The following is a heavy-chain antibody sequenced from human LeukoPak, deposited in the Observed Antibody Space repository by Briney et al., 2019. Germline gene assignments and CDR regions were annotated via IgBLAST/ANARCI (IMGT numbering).Heavy chain of an antibody. CDR3: AKRYCKSATCRSDMDA. V-gene: IGHV3-30*02. J-gene: IGHJ6*02. D-gene: IGHD2-15*01. CDR2: IQYDGSKT. CDR1: GFSFSNYG. Sequence: GGSLRLSCAASGFSFSNYGMHWVRQAPGKGLEWVALIQYDGSKTYSADSVKGRFTISRDNPRNPLYLQMNRVRPEDTAVYYCAKRYCKSATCRSDMDAWGQGTTVTVXS.